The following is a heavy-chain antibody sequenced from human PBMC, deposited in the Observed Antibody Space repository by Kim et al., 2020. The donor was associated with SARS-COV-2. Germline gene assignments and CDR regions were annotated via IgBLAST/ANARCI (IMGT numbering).Heavy chain of an antibody. Sequence: TYYHPSLKSRVTSAIDTSKNQFSLNLSSVTAADTAVYYCARVIAVAGIPDYWGQGTLVTVSS. J-gene: IGHJ4*02. D-gene: IGHD6-19*01. CDR2: T. V-gene: IGHV4-39*01. CDR3: ARVIAVAGIPDY.